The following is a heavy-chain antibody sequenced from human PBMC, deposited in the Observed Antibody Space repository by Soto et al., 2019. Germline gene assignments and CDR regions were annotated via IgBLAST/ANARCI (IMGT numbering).Heavy chain of an antibody. J-gene: IGHJ4*02. CDR3: ARAQTSYCSGSTCYPTH. D-gene: IGHD2-15*01. V-gene: IGHV1-18*01. Sequence: ASVKVSCNASGYTFTSYGISWVRQAPGQGLQWMGWISAYNGNTNYAQKFQGRVTMTTDTSTRTAYMELRSLRSDDTAVFYCARAQTSYCSGSTCYPTHWGQGTLVTVSS. CDR1: GYTFTSYG. CDR2: ISAYNGNT.